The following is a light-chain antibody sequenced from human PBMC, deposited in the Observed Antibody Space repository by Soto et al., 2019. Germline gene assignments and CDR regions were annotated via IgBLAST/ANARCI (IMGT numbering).Light chain of an antibody. V-gene: IGKV1-39*01. Sequence: DIQMTQSPSSLSASVGDTVTITCRASQSISVHLKWYQQKPGKVPKLLIYAASNLHSGVPSRFIVSGSETDFALTISSLQPEDFATYYCQQSYITPYTFGQGTRLEIK. J-gene: IGKJ2*01. CDR1: QSISVH. CDR2: AAS. CDR3: QQSYITPYT.